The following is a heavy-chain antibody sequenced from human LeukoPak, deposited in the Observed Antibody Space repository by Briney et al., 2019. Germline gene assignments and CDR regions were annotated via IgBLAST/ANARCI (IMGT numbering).Heavy chain of an antibody. D-gene: IGHD6-13*01. CDR1: GYTLSELS. CDR2: FDPEDDET. Sequence: GASVKVSCKVSGYTLSELSMHWVRQAPGRGLEWMGAFDPEDDETIYAQSFQGRLTMTEDTSTDTAYMGLSSLRSEDSAVYYCATEAAGRYEYYGLDAWGQGTTVTVSS. CDR3: ATEAAGRYEYYGLDA. V-gene: IGHV1-24*01. J-gene: IGHJ6*02.